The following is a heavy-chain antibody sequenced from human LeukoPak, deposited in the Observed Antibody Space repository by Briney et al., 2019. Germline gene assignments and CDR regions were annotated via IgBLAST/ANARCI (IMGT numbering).Heavy chain of an antibody. J-gene: IGHJ2*01. CDR3: ARQVLTTVVTRDYWYFDL. Sequence: PGGSLRLSCAASGFTFSDYYMSWIRQAPGKGLEWVSYISSSGSTIYYADSVKGRFTISRDNAKNSLYLQMNSLRAEDTAVYYCARQVLTTVVTRDYWYFDLWGRGTLVTVSS. CDR2: ISSSGSTI. CDR1: GFTFSDYY. V-gene: IGHV3-11*01. D-gene: IGHD4-23*01.